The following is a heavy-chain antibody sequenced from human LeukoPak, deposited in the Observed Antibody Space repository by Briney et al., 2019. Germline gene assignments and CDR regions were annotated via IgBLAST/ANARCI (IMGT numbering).Heavy chain of an antibody. CDR1: GGSISSSY. CDR3: ATSPGTIFGVVHGMDV. Sequence: SETLSLTCTVSGGSISSSYWSWIRQPPGKGLEWIGYIYYSGSTNYNPSLESRVTISVDTSKNQFSLKLSSVTAADTAVYYCATSPGTIFGVVHGMDVWGQGTTVTVSS. CDR2: IYYSGST. J-gene: IGHJ6*02. D-gene: IGHD3-3*01. V-gene: IGHV4-59*12.